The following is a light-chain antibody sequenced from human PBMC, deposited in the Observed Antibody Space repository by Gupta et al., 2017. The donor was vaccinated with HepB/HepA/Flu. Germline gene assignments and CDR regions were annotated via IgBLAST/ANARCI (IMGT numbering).Light chain of an antibody. J-gene: IGKJ4*01. CDR1: QSVGNY. V-gene: IGKV3-11*01. CDR2: DVS. Sequence: EIVLTQSQATLSLSQGDTATLSCRASQSVGNYLAWYQQRPGQAPRPLIYDVSQRATGIPARFSGSGFGTDFTLTISSLEPEDFAIYYCQQRSNWPLTFGGGTKLDIK. CDR3: QQRSNWPLT.